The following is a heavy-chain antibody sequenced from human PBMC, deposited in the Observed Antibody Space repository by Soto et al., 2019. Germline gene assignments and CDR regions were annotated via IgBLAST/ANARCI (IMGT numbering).Heavy chain of an antibody. CDR2: ISSTSKYI. V-gene: IGHV3-21*01. CDR1: GFTCSNYS. D-gene: IGHD6-19*01. J-gene: IGHJ4*02. CDR3: AGGLSSGLFDY. Sequence: EVQLVESGGGLVKPGVSLRVSWAASGFTCSNYSMNWVLQAPGKGLEWVSSISSTSKYIYYADSVKGRFTISRDHAKKSRSLQMNSLRVEETALYYCAGGLSSGLFDYWGQGILVTV.